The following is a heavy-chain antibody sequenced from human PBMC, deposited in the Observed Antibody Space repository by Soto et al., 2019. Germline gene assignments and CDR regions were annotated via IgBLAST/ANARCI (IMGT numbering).Heavy chain of an antibody. Sequence: QVQLVQSGAEVKKPGSSVKVSCKASGGTFSSYAISWVRQAPGQGLEWMGGIIPIFGTANYAQKFQGRVTINADESTSKAYMELSSLRSEDTAVYYCARVKGTMVRGVIHPYYDYGIDVWGQGTTVTVSS. D-gene: IGHD3-10*01. J-gene: IGHJ6*02. V-gene: IGHV1-69*12. CDR2: IIPIFGTA. CDR1: GGTFSSYA. CDR3: ARVKGTMVRGVIHPYYDYGIDV.